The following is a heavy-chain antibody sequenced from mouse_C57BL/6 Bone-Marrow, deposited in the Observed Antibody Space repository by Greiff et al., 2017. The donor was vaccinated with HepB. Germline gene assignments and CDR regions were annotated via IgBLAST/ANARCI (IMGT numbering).Heavy chain of an antibody. V-gene: IGHV1-52*01. CDR1: GYTFTSYW. D-gene: IGHD2-4*01. Sequence: QVQLQQPGAELVRPGSSVKLSCKASGYTFTSYWMHWVKQRPIQGLEWIGNIDPSDSETHYNQKFKDKATLTVDKSSSTAYMQLSSLTSEDSAVYYCARSPYDYDGYWGQGTTLTVFS. CDR3: ARSPYDYDGY. J-gene: IGHJ2*01. CDR2: IDPSDSET.